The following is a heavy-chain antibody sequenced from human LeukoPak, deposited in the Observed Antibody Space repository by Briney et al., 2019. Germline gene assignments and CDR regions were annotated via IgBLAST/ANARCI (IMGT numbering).Heavy chain of an antibody. V-gene: IGHV4-59*01. CDR1: GGSIRSYY. J-gene: IGHJ4*02. CDR3: ARGSSGWYSHLGY. D-gene: IGHD6-19*01. CDR2: IYYIGST. Sequence: SETLSLTCTVSGGSIRSYYWSWIRQPPGKGLECIGYIYYIGSTNYNPSLKSRVTISLDTSKNQFSLKLSSVTAADTAVYYCARGSSGWYSHLGYWGQGTLVTVSS.